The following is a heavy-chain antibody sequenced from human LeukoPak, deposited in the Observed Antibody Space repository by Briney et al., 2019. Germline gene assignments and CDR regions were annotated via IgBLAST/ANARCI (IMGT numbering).Heavy chain of an antibody. J-gene: IGHJ4*02. Sequence: PGESLKISCKGSGYSFSNYWISWVRQMPGNGLEWLGVIYPGDSQTKHSPSFQGQVTISADKYIDTAYLQWSSLKASDTAIYYCARQCYNSWTLGGDFDLWGQGTLVTVSS. CDR1: GYSFSNYW. D-gene: IGHD3-16*01. V-gene: IGHV5-51*01. CDR2: IYPGDSQT. CDR3: ARQCYNSWTLGGDFDL.